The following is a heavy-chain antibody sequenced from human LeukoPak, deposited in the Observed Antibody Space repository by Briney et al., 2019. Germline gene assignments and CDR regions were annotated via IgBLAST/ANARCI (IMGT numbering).Heavy chain of an antibody. CDR1: GGSISSYY. CDR2: IYYSGST. CDR3: AKVIYSYGLNDAFDI. Sequence: SETLSLTCTVSGGSISSYYWSWIRQPPGKGLEWIGYIYYSGSTNYNPSLKSRVTISVDTSKNQFSLKLSSVTAADTAVYYCAKVIYSYGLNDAFDIWGQGTMVTVSS. V-gene: IGHV4-59*01. J-gene: IGHJ3*02. D-gene: IGHD5-18*01.